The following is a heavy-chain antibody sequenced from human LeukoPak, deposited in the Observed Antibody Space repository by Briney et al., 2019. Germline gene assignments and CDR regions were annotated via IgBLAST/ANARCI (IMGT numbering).Heavy chain of an antibody. Sequence: ETLSLTCTVSGGSISAHYWSWIRQPAGKGLEWIGRISTSGNTNYNPSLQSRITMSADTSKNQFSLKLSSVTAADTAVYYCARGISGSYHWFDPWGQGTLVTVSS. V-gene: IGHV4-4*07. D-gene: IGHD1-26*01. CDR3: ARGISGSYHWFDP. CDR2: ISTSGNT. CDR1: GGSISAHY. J-gene: IGHJ5*02.